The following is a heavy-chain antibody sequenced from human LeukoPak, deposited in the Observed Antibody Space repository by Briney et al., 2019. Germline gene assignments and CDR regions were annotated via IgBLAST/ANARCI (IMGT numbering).Heavy chain of an antibody. Sequence: SETLSLTCTVSGGSISSYYWSWIRQPAGKGLEWIGRIYTSGSTNYNPSLKSRVTMSVDTSQNQYSLKLSSVTAADTAVYYCASGRVSYYNYYYYMDVWGKGTTVTISS. V-gene: IGHV4-4*07. CDR1: GGSISSYY. CDR3: ASGRVSYYNYYYYMDV. J-gene: IGHJ6*03. D-gene: IGHD3-10*01. CDR2: IYTSGST.